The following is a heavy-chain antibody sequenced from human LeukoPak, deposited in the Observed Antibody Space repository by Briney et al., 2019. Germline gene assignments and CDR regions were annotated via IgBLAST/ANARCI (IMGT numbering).Heavy chain of an antibody. V-gene: IGHV3-30*18. J-gene: IGHJ5*02. CDR1: GFTFSSYG. Sequence: GGSLRLSCAASGFTFSSYGMHWVRQAPGKGLEWVAVISYDGGNKYYADSVKGRFTISRDNSKNTLYLQMNSLRAEDTAVYYCAKDRYCSSTSCGLNWFDPWGQGTLVTVSS. CDR2: ISYDGGNK. D-gene: IGHD2-2*01. CDR3: AKDRYCSSTSCGLNWFDP.